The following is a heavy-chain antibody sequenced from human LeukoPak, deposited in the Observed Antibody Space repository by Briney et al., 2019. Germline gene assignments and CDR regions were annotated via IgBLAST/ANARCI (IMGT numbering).Heavy chain of an antibody. CDR2: IYYSGST. J-gene: IGHJ4*02. V-gene: IGHV4-59*11. D-gene: IGHD3-10*01. CDR3: ARDRPSGDLDY. Sequence: SETLSLTCTVSGGSISSHYWSWIRQPPGKGLEWLGYIYYSGSTNYNPSLKSRVTISVDTSKNQFSLKLSSVTAADTAVYYCARDRPSGDLDYWGQGTLVTVSS. CDR1: GGSISSHY.